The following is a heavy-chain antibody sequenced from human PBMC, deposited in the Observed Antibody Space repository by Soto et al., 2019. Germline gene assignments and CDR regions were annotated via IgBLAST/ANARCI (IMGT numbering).Heavy chain of an antibody. CDR2: IIPIFGTA. J-gene: IGHJ5*02. V-gene: IGHV1-69*13. CDR3: ARSNYYDSSGYFELLDP. CDR1: GGTFSSYG. Sequence: GASVKVSCKASGGTFSSYGISWVRQAPGQGLEWMGGIIPIFGTANYAQKFQGRVTITADESTSTAYMELSSLRSEGTAVYYCARSNYYDSSGYFELLDPWGQGTLVTVSS. D-gene: IGHD3-22*01.